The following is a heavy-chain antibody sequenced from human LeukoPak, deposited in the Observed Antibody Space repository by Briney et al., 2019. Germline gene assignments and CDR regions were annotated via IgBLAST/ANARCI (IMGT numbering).Heavy chain of an antibody. CDR3: ARPRLEYCSGGSCFDAFDI. J-gene: IGHJ3*02. Sequence: LPGGSLRLSCAASGFTFSSYAMNWVRQAPGKGLEWVSAISGSGSTTYYADSVKGRFTISRDNSKNTLFLQMNSLTAEDTAIYSCARPRLEYCSGGSCFDAFDIWGQGTMVTVSS. D-gene: IGHD2-15*01. CDR1: GFTFSSYA. CDR2: ISGSGSTT. V-gene: IGHV3-23*01.